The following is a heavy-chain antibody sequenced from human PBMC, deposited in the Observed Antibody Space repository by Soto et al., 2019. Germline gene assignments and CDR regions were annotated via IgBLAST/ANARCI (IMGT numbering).Heavy chain of an antibody. Sequence: DVQLLESGGXLVQPEGSLRLSCAASGFTFSSYAMGWVRQGPGKGLEGVAVVSIGGSTHYADSVRGRFTISRDNSKNTLSLQMNSLTAEDTALYFCAKRRGACWHFDYWGQGALVTVSS. J-gene: IGHJ4*02. CDR1: GFTFSSYA. CDR3: AKRRGACWHFDY. D-gene: IGHD2-21*02. V-gene: IGHV3-23*01. CDR2: VSIGGST.